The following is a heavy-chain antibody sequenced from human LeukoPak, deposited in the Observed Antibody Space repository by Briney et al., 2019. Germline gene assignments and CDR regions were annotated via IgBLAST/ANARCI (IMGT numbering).Heavy chain of an antibody. CDR2: IYYSGST. J-gene: IGHJ4*02. D-gene: IGHD6-13*01. Sequence: SETLSLTCTVSGDSISSYYWTWIRQPPGKGLEWIGYIYYSGSTYYNPSLKSRVTISVDTSKNQFSLKLSSVTAADTAVYYCARDRSSWDAEFDYWGQGTLVTVSS. CDR3: ARDRSSWDAEFDY. V-gene: IGHV4-59*12. CDR1: GDSISSYY.